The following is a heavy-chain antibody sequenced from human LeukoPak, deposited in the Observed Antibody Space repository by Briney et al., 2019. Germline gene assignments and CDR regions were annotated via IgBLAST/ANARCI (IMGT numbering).Heavy chain of an antibody. D-gene: IGHD3-3*01. V-gene: IGHV3-7*01. Sequence: PGGSLRLSCAASGFSFSSHWMNWVRQAPGKGLQWVATIKGDGSEKFYVDSVKGRFTISRDNAKNSLYLQMNSLRAEDTAVYYCASGNFDFWSGPNDYWGQGTLVTVSS. CDR2: IKGDGSEK. CDR3: ASGNFDFWSGPNDY. J-gene: IGHJ4*02. CDR1: GFSFSSHW.